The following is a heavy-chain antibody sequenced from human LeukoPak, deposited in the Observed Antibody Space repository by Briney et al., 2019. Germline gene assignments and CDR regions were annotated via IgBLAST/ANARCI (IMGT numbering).Heavy chain of an antibody. J-gene: IGHJ4*02. CDR3: ARGPDPRNSSSLVLFDY. D-gene: IGHD6-13*01. CDR2: IGTAGDT. Sequence: GGSLRLSCAASGFTFSSYDMHWVRQATGKGLEWVSAIGTAGDTYYPGSVKGRFTISRENAKNSLYLQMNSLRAGDTAVYYCARGPDPRNSSSLVLFDYWGQGTLVTVSS. V-gene: IGHV3-13*01. CDR1: GFTFSSYD.